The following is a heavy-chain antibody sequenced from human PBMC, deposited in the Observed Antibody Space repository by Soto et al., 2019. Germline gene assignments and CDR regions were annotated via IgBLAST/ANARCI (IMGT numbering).Heavy chain of an antibody. CDR3: ARHCSSTSCYAAGFHWFDP. D-gene: IGHD2-2*01. CDR1: GYSLTSYW. J-gene: IGHJ5*02. CDR2: IYPGDSDT. Sequence: HGESLKISCKGSGYSLTSYWIGWVRQMPGKGLEWMGIIYPGDSDTRYSPSFQGQVTISADKSISTAYLQWSSLKASDTAMYYCARHCSSTSCYAAGFHWFDPWGQGTLVTVSS. V-gene: IGHV5-51*01.